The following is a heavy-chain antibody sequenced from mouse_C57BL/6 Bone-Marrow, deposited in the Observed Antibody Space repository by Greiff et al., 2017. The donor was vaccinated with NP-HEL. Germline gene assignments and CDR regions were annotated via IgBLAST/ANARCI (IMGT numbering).Heavy chain of an antibody. CDR2: IYPGSGST. V-gene: IGHV1-55*01. CDR3: ARREGITTVVDSYYFDY. Sequence: QVQLQQPGAELVKPGASVKMSCKASGYTFTSYWITWVKQRPGQGLEWIGDIYPGSGSTNYNEKFKSKATLTVDTSSSTAYMQLSSLTSEDSAVYYCARREGITTVVDSYYFDYWGQGTTLTVSS. CDR1: GYTFTSYW. J-gene: IGHJ2*01. D-gene: IGHD1-1*01.